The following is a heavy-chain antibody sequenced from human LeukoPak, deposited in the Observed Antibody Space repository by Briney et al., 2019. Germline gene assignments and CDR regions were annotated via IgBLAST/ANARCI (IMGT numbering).Heavy chain of an antibody. CDR1: GGSISSSSYY. CDR3: ARATEYYDILTGYYYGDAFDI. D-gene: IGHD3-9*01. V-gene: IGHV4-39*07. Sequence: PSETLSLTCTVSGGSISSSSYYWGWIRQPPGKGLEWIGSIYYSGSTYYNPSLKSRVTISVDTSKNQFSLKLSSVTAADTAVYYCARATEYYDILTGYYYGDAFDIWGQGTMVTVSS. J-gene: IGHJ3*02. CDR2: IYYSGST.